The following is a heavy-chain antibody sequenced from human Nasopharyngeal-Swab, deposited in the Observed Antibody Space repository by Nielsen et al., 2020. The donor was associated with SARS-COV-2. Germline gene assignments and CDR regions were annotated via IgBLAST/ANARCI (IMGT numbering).Heavy chain of an antibody. J-gene: IGHJ4*02. D-gene: IGHD3-16*01. CDR3: AASQWGEYFDY. CDR1: GYTFTSYY. Sequence: ASVKVSCKASGYTFTSYYMHWVRQAPGQGLEWMGIINPSGGSTSYAQKFQGRVTMTRDTSTSTVYMELRSLRSEDTAVYYCAASQWGEYFDYWGQGTLVSVSS. CDR2: INPSGGST. V-gene: IGHV1-46*01.